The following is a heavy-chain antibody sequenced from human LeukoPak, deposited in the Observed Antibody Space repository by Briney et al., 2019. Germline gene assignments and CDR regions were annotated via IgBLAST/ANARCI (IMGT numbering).Heavy chain of an antibody. D-gene: IGHD3-10*01. CDR2: IYSTGST. J-gene: IGHJ4*02. V-gene: IGHV4-61*02. CDR3: ARDQTYSGSGIYTYFDY. CDR1: GGSISSGGYY. Sequence: KPSQTLSLTCTVSGGSISSGGYYWSWIRQPAGKGLEYIGRIYSTGSTNYNPSLRSRVTISVDTSKNHFSLKLSSVTAADTAVYYCARDQTYSGSGIYTYFDYWGQGILVTVSS.